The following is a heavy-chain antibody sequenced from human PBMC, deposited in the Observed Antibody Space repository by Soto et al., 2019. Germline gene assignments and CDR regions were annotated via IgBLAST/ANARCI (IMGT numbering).Heavy chain of an antibody. CDR1: AYTFTTYG. V-gene: IGHV1-18*04. Sequence: QVQLVQSGPEVKKPGASVKVSCKASAYTFTTYGISWVRQAPGQGLEWMGWISGYNGQTNYPQKFRGRVTLTTDTXTXTXQMELRSLRSDDTAMYYCARDNRKELWVEGLNAMDVWGQGTTVTVSS. D-gene: IGHD3-10*01. J-gene: IGHJ6*02. CDR3: ARDNRKELWVEGLNAMDV. CDR2: ISGYNGQT.